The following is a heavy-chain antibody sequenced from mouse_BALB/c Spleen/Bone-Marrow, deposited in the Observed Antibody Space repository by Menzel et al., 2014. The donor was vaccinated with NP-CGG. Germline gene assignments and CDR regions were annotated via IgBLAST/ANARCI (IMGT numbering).Heavy chain of an antibody. D-gene: IGHD2-14*01. V-gene: IGHV5-4*02. J-gene: IGHJ4*01. Sequence: EVNVVESGGGLVKPGGSLKLSCAASGFTFSDYYMYWVRQTPEKRLEWVAIISDGGSYTYYPDSVKGRSTISRDNAKNNRYLQMSRLKSDDTAMYYCARDRAYYRYDGYYYAMDYWGQGTSVTVSS. CDR1: GFTFSDYY. CDR3: ARDRAYYRYDGYYYAMDY. CDR2: ISDGGSYT.